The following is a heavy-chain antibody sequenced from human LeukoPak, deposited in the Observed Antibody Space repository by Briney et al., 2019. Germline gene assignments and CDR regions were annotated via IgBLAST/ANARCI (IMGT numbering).Heavy chain of an antibody. V-gene: IGHV3-7*05. Sequence: PGGSLRLSCAASGFAFSSYWMSWVRQAPGKGLEWVANIKQDGSEKYYVDSVKGRFTISRDNAKNSLYLQMNSLSADDTAVYYCAKTTGVSYKGYFDSWGQGTLVTVSS. CDR3: AKTTGVSYKGYFDS. CDR2: IKQDGSEK. CDR1: GFAFSSYW. J-gene: IGHJ4*02. D-gene: IGHD3-10*01.